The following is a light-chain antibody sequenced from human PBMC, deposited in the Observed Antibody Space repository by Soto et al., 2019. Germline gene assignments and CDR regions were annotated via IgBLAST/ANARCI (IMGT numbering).Light chain of an antibody. J-gene: IGKJ1*01. CDR1: QSISSW. V-gene: IGKV1-5*03. Sequence: DIQMTQSPSTLSASVGDRVTITCRASQSISSWLAWYQQKPGKAPKLLIYKASSLESGVPSRFSGSGSGTEFTLTISSLQPDDFATYYCQQFNHYPWTFGQGTRVEIK. CDR3: QQFNHYPWT. CDR2: KAS.